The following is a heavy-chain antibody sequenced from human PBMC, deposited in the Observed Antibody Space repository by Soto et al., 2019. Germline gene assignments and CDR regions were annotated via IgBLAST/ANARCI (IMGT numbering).Heavy chain of an antibody. D-gene: IGHD6-13*01. CDR3: ATDRLGTRKYSSSWYYYYGMDV. V-gene: IGHV1-69*13. CDR1: GGTFSSYA. CDR2: IIPIFGAP. J-gene: IGHJ6*02. Sequence: SSVKVSCKASGGTFSSYAISWVRQAPGQGLEWMGGIIPIFGAPKYAQKFQDRVTITADESTTTAYRELSSLRSEDTAVYYCATDRLGTRKYSSSWYYYYGMDVWGQGITVTVSS.